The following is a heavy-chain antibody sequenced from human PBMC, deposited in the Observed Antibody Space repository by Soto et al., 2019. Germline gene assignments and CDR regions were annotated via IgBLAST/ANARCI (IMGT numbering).Heavy chain of an antibody. J-gene: IGHJ4*02. V-gene: IGHV4-59*01. Sequence: SETLSLTCTVSGGSISSYYWSWIRQPPGKGLEWIGYIYYSGSTNYNPSLKSRVTISVDTSKNQFSLKLSSVTAADTAVYYCARSRLNWNFFDYWGQGTLVTVSS. D-gene: IGHD1-20*01. CDR1: GGSISSYY. CDR3: ARSRLNWNFFDY. CDR2: IYYSGST.